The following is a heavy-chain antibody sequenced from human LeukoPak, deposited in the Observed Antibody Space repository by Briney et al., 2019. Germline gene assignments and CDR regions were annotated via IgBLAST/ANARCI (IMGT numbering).Heavy chain of an antibody. Sequence: GGSLRLSCAASGFTFSSYGMSWVRQAPGKGLEWVSAITATSSSTHDADSVQGRFTISRDNSKNTLYLEINSLSADDTAVYYCATTDTTCYWGQGTLVTVSS. CDR2: ITATSSST. CDR1: GFTFSSYG. V-gene: IGHV3-23*01. D-gene: IGHD1-14*01. J-gene: IGHJ4*02. CDR3: ATTDTTCY.